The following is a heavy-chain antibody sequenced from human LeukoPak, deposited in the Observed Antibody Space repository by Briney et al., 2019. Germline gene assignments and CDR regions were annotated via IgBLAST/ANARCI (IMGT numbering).Heavy chain of an antibody. CDR3: AGSSGEWAPHAC. D-gene: IGHD1-26*01. Sequence: GGSLRLSCAASGFTSSSYWMSWVRQAPGKGLEWVANIEEDGDTTYYVDSVKGRFTISRDNANNSLYLLMNSLRDEDTAVYYCAGSSGEWAPHACWGQGTLVTVSS. CDR1: GFTSSSYW. J-gene: IGHJ4*02. CDR2: IEEDGDTT. V-gene: IGHV3-7*01.